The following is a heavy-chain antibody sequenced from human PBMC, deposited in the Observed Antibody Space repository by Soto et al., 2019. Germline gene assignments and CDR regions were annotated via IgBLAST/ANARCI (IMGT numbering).Heavy chain of an antibody. Sequence: GGSLRLSCAASGFTFSTYTMNWVRQAPGKGLEWVSSVSGSGRYIYYADSLQGRFTISRDNAQNTLYLQMTSLRAEDTAMYHFVRYPYGGYQRFNFDYCGRGTLVIGSA. CDR1: GFTFSTYT. CDR2: VSGSGRYI. CDR3: VRYPYGGYQRFNFDY. J-gene: IGHJ4*02. V-gene: IGHV3-21*04. D-gene: IGHD4-17*01.